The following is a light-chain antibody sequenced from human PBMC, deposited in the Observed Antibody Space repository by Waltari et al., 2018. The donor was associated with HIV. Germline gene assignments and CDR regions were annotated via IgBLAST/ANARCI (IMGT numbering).Light chain of an antibody. V-gene: IGKV1-5*03. CDR2: KVS. CDR1: QTISSW. CDR3: QQYRT. J-gene: IGKJ1*01. Sequence: DGQMTQSPSTLSASVRDRVTITCRATQTISSWLAWYQQKPGKAPKLLIYKVSNLENGVPSRFSGSGSGTEFTLTISSLQPDDFATYFCQQYRTFGQGTKVEI.